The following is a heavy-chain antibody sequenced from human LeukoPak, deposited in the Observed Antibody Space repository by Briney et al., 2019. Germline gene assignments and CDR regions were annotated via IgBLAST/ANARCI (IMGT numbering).Heavy chain of an antibody. CDR2: SHYSGRT. Sequence: SETLSLTCSVSSGSMISNNDYWGGIRPPPVEGLEWCPTSHYSGRTYYNPSLKSRVTISVDTSKSQFSLKLSSVTAADTAVYYCARSKGTTVTSGNWFDPWGQGTLVTVSS. CDR3: ARSKGTTVTSGNWFDP. D-gene: IGHD4-17*01. J-gene: IGHJ5*02. V-gene: IGHV4-39*07. CDR1: SGSMISNNDY.